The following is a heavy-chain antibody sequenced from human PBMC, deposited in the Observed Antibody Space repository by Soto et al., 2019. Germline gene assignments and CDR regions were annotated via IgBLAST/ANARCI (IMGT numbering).Heavy chain of an antibody. J-gene: IGHJ6*02. CDR1: GFTFSSYS. V-gene: IGHV3-21*01. D-gene: IGHD6-13*01. CDR2: ISSSSSYI. CDR3: ARDRTKQQPGGRYYGMDV. Sequence: GGSLRLSCAASGFTFSSYSMNWVRQAPGKGLEWVSSISSSSSYIYYADSVKGRFTISRDNAKNSLYLQMNSLRAEDTAVYYCARDRTKQQPGGRYYGMDVWGQGTTVTVSS.